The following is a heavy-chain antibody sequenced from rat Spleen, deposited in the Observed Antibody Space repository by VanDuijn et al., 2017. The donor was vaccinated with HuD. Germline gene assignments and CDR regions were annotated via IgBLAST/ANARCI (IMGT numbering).Heavy chain of an antibody. CDR2: IWTGGST. V-gene: IGHV2-30*01. J-gene: IGHJ3*01. CDR1: GFSLTSYN. D-gene: IGHD1-11*01. Sequence: QVQLKESGPGLVQPSQTLSLTCTVSGFSLTSYNVHWVRQPTGKGMEWMGIIWTGGSTDYNSALKSRLSIRRDTSKRQVFLKKNSLQTDDTVIYFFARSYGGYTSNWLPYWGQGTLVTVSS. CDR3: ARSYGGYTSNWLPY.